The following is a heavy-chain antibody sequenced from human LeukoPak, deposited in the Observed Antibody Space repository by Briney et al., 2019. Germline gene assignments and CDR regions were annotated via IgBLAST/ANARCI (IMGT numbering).Heavy chain of an antibody. J-gene: IGHJ5*02. CDR1: GFTFSSYA. V-gene: IGHV3-23*01. D-gene: IGHD3-10*01. CDR2: ISGSGGSV. CDR3: AREGAYYGSGSYYSRGFDP. Sequence: GGSLRLSCAASGFTFSSYAMSCVRQAPGKGLEWVSGISGSGGSVYYTDSVKGRFTISRDNSRNTLYLQMNSLRAEDTAVYYCAREGAYYGSGSYYSRGFDPWGLGTLVTVSS.